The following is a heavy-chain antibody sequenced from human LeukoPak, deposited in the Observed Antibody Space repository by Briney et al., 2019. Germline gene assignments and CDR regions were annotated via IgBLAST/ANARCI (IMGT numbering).Heavy chain of an antibody. J-gene: IGHJ4*02. Sequence: ASVKVSCKASGYTFTGYYMHWVRQAPGQGLEWMGWINPNSGGTNYAQKFQGRVTMTRDTSISTAYMELSRLRSDDTAVYYCAREDYDRSGSWLGLDYWGQGTLVTVSS. V-gene: IGHV1-2*02. CDR1: GYTFTGYY. CDR3: AREDYDRSGSWLGLDY. CDR2: INPNSGGT. D-gene: IGHD3-22*01.